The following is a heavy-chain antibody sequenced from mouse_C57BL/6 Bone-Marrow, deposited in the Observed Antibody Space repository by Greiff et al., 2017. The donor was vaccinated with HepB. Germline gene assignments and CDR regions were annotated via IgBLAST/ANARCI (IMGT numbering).Heavy chain of an antibody. CDR2: IYPRSGNT. CDR1: GYTFTSYG. Sequence: VQVVESGAELARPGASVKLSFKASGYTFTSYGISWVKQRTGQGLEWIGEIYPRSGNTYYNEKFKGKATLTADKSSSTAYMELRSLTSEDSAVYFCASYGNSWFAYWGQGTLVTVSA. D-gene: IGHD2-1*01. V-gene: IGHV1-81*01. CDR3: ASYGNSWFAY. J-gene: IGHJ3*01.